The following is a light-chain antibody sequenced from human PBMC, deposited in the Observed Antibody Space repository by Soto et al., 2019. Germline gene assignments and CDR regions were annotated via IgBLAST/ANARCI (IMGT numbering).Light chain of an antibody. CDR2: EVS. CDR3: SSFAGNSKLV. CDR1: SSDVGGYNY. Sequence: QSALTQPPSASGSPGQSVTISCTGTSSDVGGYNYVSWYHQHPGKAPKLMISEVSKRPSGVPDRFSGSKSGNTASLTVSGLQAEDEADYYCSSFAGNSKLVFGGGTKLTVL. J-gene: IGLJ2*01. V-gene: IGLV2-8*01.